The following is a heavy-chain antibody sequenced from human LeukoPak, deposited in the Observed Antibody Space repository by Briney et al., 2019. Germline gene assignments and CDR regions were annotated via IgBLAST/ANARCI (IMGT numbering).Heavy chain of an antibody. V-gene: IGHV3-11*04. J-gene: IGHJ4*02. D-gene: IGHD2/OR15-2a*01. CDR3: ARDRLSIASFDY. CDR2: ISSSGSTI. CDR1: GFTFSDYY. Sequence: PGGSLRLACAASGFTFSDYYMSWIRQAPGKGLEWVSYISSSGSTIYYADSVKGRFTISRDNAKNSLYLQMNSLRAEDTAVYYCARDRLSIASFDYWGQGTLVTVSS.